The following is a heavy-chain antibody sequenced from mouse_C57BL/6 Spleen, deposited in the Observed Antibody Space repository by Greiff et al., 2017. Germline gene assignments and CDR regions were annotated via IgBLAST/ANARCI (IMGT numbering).Heavy chain of an antibody. J-gene: IGHJ4*01. CDR3: ARLDSNYDYAMDY. D-gene: IGHD2-5*01. CDR2: IDPSDSYT. Sequence: QVQLQQPGAELVRPGTSVKLSCKASGYTFTSYWMHWVKQRPGQGLEWIGVIDPSDSYTNYNQKFKGKATLTVDTSSSTAYMQLSSLTSEDSAVYYCARLDSNYDYAMDYWGQGTSVTVSS. CDR1: GYTFTSYW. V-gene: IGHV1-59*01.